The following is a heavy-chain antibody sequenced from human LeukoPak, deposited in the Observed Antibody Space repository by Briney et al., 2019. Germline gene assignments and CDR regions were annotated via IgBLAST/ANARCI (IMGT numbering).Heavy chain of an antibody. Sequence: PGGSLRLSCAASGFTVSSNYMSWVRQAPGKGLEWVSVIYSGGSTYYADSVKGRFTISRDNSKNTLYLQMNSLRAEDTAVYYCAGRDANVNIVPTLFPFDYWGQGTLVTVSS. CDR2: IYSGGST. D-gene: IGHD5-12*01. CDR1: GFTVSSNY. V-gene: IGHV3-53*01. J-gene: IGHJ4*02. CDR3: AGRDANVNIVPTLFPFDY.